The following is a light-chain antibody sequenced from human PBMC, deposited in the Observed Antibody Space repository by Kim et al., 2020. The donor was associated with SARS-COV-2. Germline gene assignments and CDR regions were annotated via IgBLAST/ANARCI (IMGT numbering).Light chain of an antibody. CDR2: KDS. Sequence: SYELTQPSSVSVSPGQTARITCSGNILAKTYGRWFQQRPGQAPVLVIYKDSERPSGIPERFSGSSSGTTVTLTISGAQVEDEADYYCYSAADNNQGVFGGGTQLTVL. J-gene: IGLJ3*02. CDR3: YSAADNNQGV. CDR1: ILAKTY. V-gene: IGLV3-27*01.